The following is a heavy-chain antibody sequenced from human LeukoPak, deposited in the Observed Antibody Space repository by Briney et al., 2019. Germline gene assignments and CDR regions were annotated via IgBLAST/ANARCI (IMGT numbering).Heavy chain of an antibody. D-gene: IGHD6-13*01. CDR2: ISGSGGSK. CDR3: AKDRGHSSSWYGPRYFDL. CDR1: GFTFSSYA. Sequence: GASLRLSWAASGFTFSSYAMGWARHPPRGGMEWVSSISGSGGSKYYADSVKGRFTISRDNSKNTLYLQINSLRAEDTAVYYCAKDRGHSSSWYGPRYFDLWGRGTLVTVSS. V-gene: IGHV3-23*01. J-gene: IGHJ2*01.